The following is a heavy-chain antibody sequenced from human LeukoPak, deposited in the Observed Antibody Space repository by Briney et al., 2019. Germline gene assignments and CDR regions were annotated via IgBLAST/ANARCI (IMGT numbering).Heavy chain of an antibody. J-gene: IGHJ4*02. Sequence: GESLKISCKGSGYSFSSYWIAWVRQMPGKGLEWMGIIYPGDSDTRYSPSFQGQVTISVDKSISTAYLQWSSLKASDTAMYYCARQGGSYWSHFGYWGQGTLVTVSS. CDR2: IYPGDSDT. V-gene: IGHV5-51*01. D-gene: IGHD1-26*01. CDR3: ARQGGSYWSHFGY. CDR1: GYSFSSYW.